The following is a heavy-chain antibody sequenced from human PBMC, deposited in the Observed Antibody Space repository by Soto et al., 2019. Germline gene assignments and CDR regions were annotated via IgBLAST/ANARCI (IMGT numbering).Heavy chain of an antibody. V-gene: IGHV3-30*18. J-gene: IGHJ6*02. CDR1: GFIFSRYG. CDR3: AKDGSFGMDV. Sequence: QGQLVESGGGVVQPGTSLRLSCEASGFIFSRYGMHWVRQAPGKGLEWVAVISYDGSNKYYADSVKGRFTISRDNSKNTLYLQMNSLRAEDTAVYYCAKDGSFGMDVWGQGTTVTVSS. D-gene: IGHD3-16*01. CDR2: ISYDGSNK.